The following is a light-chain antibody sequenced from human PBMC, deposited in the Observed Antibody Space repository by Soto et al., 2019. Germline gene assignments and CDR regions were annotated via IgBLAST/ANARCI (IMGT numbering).Light chain of an antibody. CDR3: AAWDDSLSGGWV. Sequence: QSVLTQPPSASGTPGQSVTISCSGSSSNIGSNYVYWYQQLPGTAPKLLIYRNNQRPSGVPDRFSGSKSGTSASLAISGLRSEDEADYYCAAWDDSLSGGWVFGGGTKLTVL. CDR1: SSNIGSNY. J-gene: IGLJ3*02. V-gene: IGLV1-47*01. CDR2: RNN.